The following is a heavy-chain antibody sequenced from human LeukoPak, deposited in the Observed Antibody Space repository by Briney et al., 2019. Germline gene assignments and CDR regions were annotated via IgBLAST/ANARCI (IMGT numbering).Heavy chain of an antibody. V-gene: IGHV5-51*01. CDR2: IYPGDSDT. CDR3: ARQKNGYDFWSGYRPAPFDY. D-gene: IGHD3-3*01. Sequence: GESLKISCKGSGYSFTSYWIGWVRQMPGKGLEWMGIIYPGDSDTRYSPSFQGQVTISADESISTAYLQWSSLKASDTAMYYCARQKNGYDFWSGYRPAPFDYWGQGTLVTVSS. CDR1: GYSFTSYW. J-gene: IGHJ4*02.